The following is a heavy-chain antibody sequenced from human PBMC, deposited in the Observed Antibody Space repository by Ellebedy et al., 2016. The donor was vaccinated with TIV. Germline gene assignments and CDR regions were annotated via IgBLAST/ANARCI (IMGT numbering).Heavy chain of an antibody. V-gene: IGHV3-53*01. CDR2: IYTGGTT. D-gene: IGHD2-2*02. CDR1: GFTLSPNY. Sequence: GESLKISCAASGFTLSPNYMSWVRQAPGKGLEWVSVIYTGGTTVYADSVRGRFTISRDDSKNTLFLQMNSLRAEDTAVYYCARGRGYTHQGLNFDFWGQGTLVTVSS. CDR3: ARGRGYTHQGLNFDF. J-gene: IGHJ4*02.